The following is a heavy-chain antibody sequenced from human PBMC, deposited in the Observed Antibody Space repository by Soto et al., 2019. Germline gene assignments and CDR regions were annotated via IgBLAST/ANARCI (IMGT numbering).Heavy chain of an antibody. CDR2: IIPIFGTA. CDR1: GGNFYAHA. Sequence: SVKVSCKGSGGNFYAHAISWVRRAPGQGLEWMGGIIPIFGTAIYSQKFEGRLTITADESTSTASMERSSLRSEDTAVYNCSRTKYCSSTSCHGPFDYWGQGILVTVS. V-gene: IGHV1-69*13. J-gene: IGHJ4*02. CDR3: SRTKYCSSTSCHGPFDY. D-gene: IGHD2-2*01.